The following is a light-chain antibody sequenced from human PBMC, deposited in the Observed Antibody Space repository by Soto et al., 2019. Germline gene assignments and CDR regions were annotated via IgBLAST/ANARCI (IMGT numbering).Light chain of an antibody. CDR1: QSVSGSY. CDR2: GAS. Sequence: EIVLTQSPGTLSLSPGEIATLSCRASQSVSGSYLAWYQQKPGQAPRLLIYGASTRATGIPDRFSGSGSGTDFTLTINKLEPEDFAVYYCQQSGSSPLTFGGGTKVQIK. V-gene: IGKV3-20*01. J-gene: IGKJ4*01. CDR3: QQSGSSPLT.